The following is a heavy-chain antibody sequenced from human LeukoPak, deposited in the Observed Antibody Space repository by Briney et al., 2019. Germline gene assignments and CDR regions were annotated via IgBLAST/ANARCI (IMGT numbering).Heavy chain of an antibody. J-gene: IGHJ4*02. V-gene: IGHV4-34*01. D-gene: IGHD2/OR15-2a*01. CDR3: ARGPKRGAAFRTTFDY. CDR1: GGSISSYY. CDR2: INHSGST. Sequence: SETLSLTFTVSGGSISSYYWSWIRQPPGKGLEWIGEINHSGSTNYNPSLKSRVTISVDTSKNQFSLKLSSVTAADTAVYYCARGPKRGAAFRTTFDYWGQGTLVTVSS.